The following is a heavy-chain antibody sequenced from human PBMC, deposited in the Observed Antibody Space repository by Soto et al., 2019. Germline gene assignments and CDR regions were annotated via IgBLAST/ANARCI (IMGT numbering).Heavy chain of an antibody. D-gene: IGHD2-15*01. CDR3: ARVPVGVVVAAAPPDHWFDP. Sequence: EVQLVESGGGLVKPGGSLRLSCAASGFTFSSYSMNWVRQAPGKGLEWVSSISSSSSYIYYADSVKGRFTISRDNAKNSLYLQMNSLRAEDTAVYYCARVPVGVVVAAAPPDHWFDPWGQGTLVTVSS. CDR1: GFTFSSYS. J-gene: IGHJ5*02. V-gene: IGHV3-21*01. CDR2: ISSSSSYI.